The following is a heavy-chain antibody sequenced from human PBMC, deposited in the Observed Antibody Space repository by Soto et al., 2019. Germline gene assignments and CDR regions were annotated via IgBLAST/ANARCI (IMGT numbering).Heavy chain of an antibody. CDR1: GGSVNGYY. Sequence: PSETLSLTCAVYGGSVNGYYWNWIRQPPGKGLEWMGEINHTGGTHYNPSLKSRVTMSVDTSKNQFSLTLSSVTAADTAIYYCATRITVFGVLIPPFDPWGQGTQVTVSS. D-gene: IGHD3-3*01. CDR2: INHTGGT. J-gene: IGHJ5*02. V-gene: IGHV4-34*01. CDR3: ATRITVFGVLIPPFDP.